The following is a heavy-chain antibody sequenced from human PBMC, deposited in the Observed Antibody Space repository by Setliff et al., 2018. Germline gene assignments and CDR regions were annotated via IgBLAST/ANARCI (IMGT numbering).Heavy chain of an antibody. CDR2: IIPILETT. V-gene: IGHV1-69*11. D-gene: IGHD3-10*01. Sequence: GASVKVSCKASGGTFKNFAISWVRQAPGQGLLWMGRIIPILETTNYAQNFQGRVLITADESTRTAYMELSSLTFEDTAVYYCARAGMASVNRKGVFEYWGQGTSVTVSS. CDR3: ARAGMASVNRKGVFEY. CDR1: GGTFKNFA. J-gene: IGHJ4*03.